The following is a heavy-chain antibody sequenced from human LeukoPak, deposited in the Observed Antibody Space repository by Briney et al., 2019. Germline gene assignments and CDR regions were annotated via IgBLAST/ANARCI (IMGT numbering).Heavy chain of an antibody. J-gene: IGHJ4*02. CDR2: IRYDGTYK. V-gene: IGHV3-30*02. CDR1: GFTFSDYD. D-gene: IGHD3-10*01. Sequence: QPGGSLRLSCAASGFTFSDYDMHWVRQAPGKGLEWVAFIRYDGTYKYYADSVKGRFTISRDNSNNTLYLRMNSLRAEDTAVYYCACGSGSYTYFDYWGQGTLVTVSS. CDR3: ACGSGSYTYFDY.